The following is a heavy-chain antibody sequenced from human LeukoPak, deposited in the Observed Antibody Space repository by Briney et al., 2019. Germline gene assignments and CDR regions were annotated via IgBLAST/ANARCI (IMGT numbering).Heavy chain of an antibody. J-gene: IGHJ4*02. CDR2: ISFKTHNYAT. V-gene: IGHV3-73*01. CDR3: TAQYCSGAGCDDPH. CDR1: GFTFSGSV. Sequence: PGGSLRLSCAASGFTFSGSVMHWVRQAPGKGLEWVGRISFKTHNYATVYAASVKGRFTISRDDSKNTAYLQMNSLKTEDTAVYYCTAQYCSGAGCDDPHWGQGTLVTVSS. D-gene: IGHD2-15*01.